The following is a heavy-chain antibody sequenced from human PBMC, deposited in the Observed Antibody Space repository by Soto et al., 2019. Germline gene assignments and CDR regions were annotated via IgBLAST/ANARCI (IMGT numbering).Heavy chain of an antibody. D-gene: IGHD1-26*01. V-gene: IGHV4-39*01. CDR2: IYYSGST. CDR3: ARHLEYSGYFDD. J-gene: IGHJ4*02. CDR1: GGSISSSSYY. Sequence: PSDTLSLTCTVSGGSISSSSYYWGWIRQPPGKGLECIGSIYYSGSTYYNPSLKSRVTISVDTSKNQFSLKLSSVTAADTAIYYCARHLEYSGYFDDWGQGTLVTVCS.